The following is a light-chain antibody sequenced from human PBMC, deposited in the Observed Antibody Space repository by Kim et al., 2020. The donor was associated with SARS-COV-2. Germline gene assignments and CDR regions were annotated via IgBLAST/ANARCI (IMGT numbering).Light chain of an antibody. Sequence: SSELTQDPAVSVALGQTVRITCQGDSLRSYYATWYQQKPGQAPILFIYGKNNRPSGIPDRFSGSSSVNTASLTITGTQAGDEADYYCNSRDSNDNVVFGGGTQLTVL. J-gene: IGLJ2*01. CDR2: GKN. CDR1: SLRSYY. CDR3: NSRDSNDNVV. V-gene: IGLV3-19*01.